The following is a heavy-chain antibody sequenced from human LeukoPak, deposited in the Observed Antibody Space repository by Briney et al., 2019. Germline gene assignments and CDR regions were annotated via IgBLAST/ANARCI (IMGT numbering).Heavy chain of an antibody. CDR2: IYTSGST. CDR1: GGSISSGSYY. J-gene: IGHJ4*02. V-gene: IGHV4-61*02. CDR3: ARVAAGVN. Sequence: PSQTLSLTCTVSGGSISSGSYYWSWIRQPAGKGLEWMGRIYTSGSTNYNPSLKSRVTISVDTSKNQFSLKLSSVTAADTAVYYCARVAAGVNWGQRTLVTVSS.